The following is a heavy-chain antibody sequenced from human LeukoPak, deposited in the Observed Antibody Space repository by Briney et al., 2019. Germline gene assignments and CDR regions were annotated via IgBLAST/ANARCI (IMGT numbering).Heavy chain of an antibody. J-gene: IGHJ6*02. CDR3: VRGAYSYDRWRYYYGMDV. CDR1: GGSISSGGYY. V-gene: IGHV4-31*03. CDR2: IYYSGST. D-gene: IGHD5-18*01. Sequence: KPSETLSLTCTVSGGSISSGGYYWSWIRQHPGKGLEWIGYIYYSGSTYYNPSLKSRVTISIDTSKNQFSLKLSSVTAADTAVYYCVRGAYSYDRWRYYYGMDVWGQGTTVTVSS.